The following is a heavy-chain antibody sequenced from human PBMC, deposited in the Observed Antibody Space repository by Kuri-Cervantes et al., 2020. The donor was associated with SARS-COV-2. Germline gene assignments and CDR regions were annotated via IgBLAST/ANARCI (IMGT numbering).Heavy chain of an antibody. CDR2: ISWNSGSI. CDR1: GFTFDDYA. D-gene: IGHD4-23*01. CDR3: AKAFYGGNRGGVDY. Sequence: SLKISCAASGFTFDDYAMHCVRQAPGKGLEWVSGISWNSGSIGYADSVKGRFTISRDNAKNSLYLQMNSLRAEDTALYYCAKAFYGGNRGGVDYWGQGTLVTVSS. J-gene: IGHJ4*02. V-gene: IGHV3-9*01.